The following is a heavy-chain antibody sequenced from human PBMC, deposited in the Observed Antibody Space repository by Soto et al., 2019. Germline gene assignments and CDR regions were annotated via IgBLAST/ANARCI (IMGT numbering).Heavy chain of an antibody. Sequence: PSETLSLTCTVSGGSISSGGYYWSWIRQHPGKGLEWIGYIYYSGSTYYNPSLKSRVTISVDTSKNQFSLKLSSVTAADTAVYYCARGITMVRGVILKLDYWGQGTLVTVSS. V-gene: IGHV4-31*03. CDR2: IYYSGST. J-gene: IGHJ4*02. CDR1: GGSISSGGYY. CDR3: ARGITMVRGVILKLDY. D-gene: IGHD3-10*01.